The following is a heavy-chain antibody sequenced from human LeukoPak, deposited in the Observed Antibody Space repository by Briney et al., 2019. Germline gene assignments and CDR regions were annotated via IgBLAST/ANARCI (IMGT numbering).Heavy chain of an antibody. J-gene: IGHJ5*02. D-gene: IGHD3-9*01. CDR2: ISGSGGST. V-gene: IGHV3-23*01. CDR3: AKDPVDILTGYYPVRWFDP. CDR1: GFTFSSYA. Sequence: GGSLRLSCAASGFTFSSYAMSWVRQAPGKGLEWVSAISGSGGSTYYADSVKGRFTTSRDNSKNTLYLQMNSLRAEDTAVYYCAKDPVDILTGYYPVRWFDPWGQGTLVTVSS.